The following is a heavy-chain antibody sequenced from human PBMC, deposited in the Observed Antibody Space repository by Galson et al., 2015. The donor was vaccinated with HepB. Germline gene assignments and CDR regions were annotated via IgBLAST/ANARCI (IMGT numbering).Heavy chain of an antibody. D-gene: IGHD3-16*01. CDR2: INPNTGGT. CDR3: ARGWATPAS. V-gene: IGHV1-2*02. J-gene: IGHJ5*02. CDR1: GYIFTNYY. Sequence: SVKVSCKASGYIFTNYYIHWVRQAPGQGPEWMGWINPNTGGTYYAERFQGRVTMTRDTSISTAYMDLSSLRSDDTAVYYCARGWATPASWGQGTLVTVSS.